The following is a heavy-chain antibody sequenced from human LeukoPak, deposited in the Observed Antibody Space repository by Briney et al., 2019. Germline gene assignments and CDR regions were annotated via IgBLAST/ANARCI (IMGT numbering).Heavy chain of an antibody. D-gene: IGHD6-13*01. Sequence: GGSLRLSCAASGFTCSSYSMNWVRQAPGKGLEWVSSISSSSSYIYYADSVKGRFTISRDNAKNSLYLQMNSLRAEDTAVYYCARELAAAGVYFDYWGQGTLVTVSS. CDR3: ARELAAAGVYFDY. CDR1: GFTCSSYS. V-gene: IGHV3-21*01. J-gene: IGHJ4*02. CDR2: ISSSSSYI.